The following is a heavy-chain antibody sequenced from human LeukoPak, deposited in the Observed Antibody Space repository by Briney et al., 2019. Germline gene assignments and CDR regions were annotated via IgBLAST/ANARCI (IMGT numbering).Heavy chain of an antibody. Sequence: PGESLRLSCAASGFIVSSNYMSWVRQAPGKGLEWVSVIYSGGSTFYADSVKGRFTISRDNSKNTLFLQMNSLTAEDTAVYYCASSGWPRSLDYWGQGTLVTVSS. CDR1: GFIVSSNY. J-gene: IGHJ4*02. CDR2: IYSGGST. CDR3: ASSGWPRSLDY. V-gene: IGHV3-53*01. D-gene: IGHD6-19*01.